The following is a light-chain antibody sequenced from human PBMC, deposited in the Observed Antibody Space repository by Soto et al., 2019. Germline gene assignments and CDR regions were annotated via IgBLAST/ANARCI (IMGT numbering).Light chain of an antibody. V-gene: IGLV6-57*02. CDR2: EDK. CDR1: SGSIASNY. J-gene: IGLJ3*02. CDR3: QSYDSSNLHWV. Sequence: NFMLTQPHSVSESLGKTVIISCTGSSGSIASNYVQWYQQRPGSAPTTVIYEDKLRPSGVPDRFSGSIDSSSNSASLTISGLKTEDEADYYCQSYDSSNLHWVFGGGTKVTVL.